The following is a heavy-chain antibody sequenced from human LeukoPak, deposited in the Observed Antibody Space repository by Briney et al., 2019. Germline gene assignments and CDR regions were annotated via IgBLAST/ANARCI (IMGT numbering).Heavy chain of an antibody. CDR2: INHSGST. D-gene: IGHD3-10*01. V-gene: IGHV4-34*01. CDR3: ARHKHGSGSYPH. Sequence: SSETLSLTCAVYGGSFSGYYWSWIRQPPGKGLEWIGEINHSGSTNYNPSLKSRVTISVDTSKNQFSLKLSSVTAADTAVYYCARHKHGSGSYPHWGQGTLVTVSS. CDR1: GGSFSGYY. J-gene: IGHJ4*02.